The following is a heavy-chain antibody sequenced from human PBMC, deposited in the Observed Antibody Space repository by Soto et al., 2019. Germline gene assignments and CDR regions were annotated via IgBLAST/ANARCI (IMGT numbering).Heavy chain of an antibody. CDR2: ISYAGNKK. Sequence: QVQLVESGGGVVQPGRSLRLSCEASGLTFSYYDMHWVRQVPGKGLEWVACISYAGNKKYYSDSVKGRFTISRDNSKNTLYLQMNSLRPEDTAVYYCAKDQGYDRSGYLPYFDYWGQGTLVTVSS. V-gene: IGHV3-30*18. J-gene: IGHJ4*02. CDR1: GLTFSYYD. CDR3: AKDQGYDRSGYLPYFDY. D-gene: IGHD3-22*01.